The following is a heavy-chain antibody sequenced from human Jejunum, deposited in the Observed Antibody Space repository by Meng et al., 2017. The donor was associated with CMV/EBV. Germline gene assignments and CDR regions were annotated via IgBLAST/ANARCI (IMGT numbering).Heavy chain of an antibody. J-gene: IGHJ4*02. CDR3: AKERDLVSTTYYFDC. V-gene: IGHV3-30*02. D-gene: IGHD2/OR15-2a*01. CDR1: GFTFSSYG. CDR2: IRNDGSDK. Sequence: QAEVVECGGGGVQPGGFPRLSCAASGFTFSSYGLHWVRQAPGNGLEWVAFIRNDGSDKYYADSVKGRFTMSRDNSRTTVYLQMNRLRPEDTAIYYCAKERDLVSTTYYFDCWGQGTLVTVSS.